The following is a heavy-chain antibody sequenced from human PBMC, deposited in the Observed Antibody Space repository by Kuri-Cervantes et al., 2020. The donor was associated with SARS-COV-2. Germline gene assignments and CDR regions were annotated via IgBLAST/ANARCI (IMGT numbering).Heavy chain of an antibody. CDR1: GFNFSRTD. D-gene: IGHD1-26*01. V-gene: IGHV3-30*18. CDR3: VKVSRGSPEYY. Sequence: GESLKISCAASGFNFSRTDMHWVRQAPGKGLEWVAVISHDGKNKKCIASGKGRFTISRDNSQNTLYLHMKSLRSEDTAIYYCVKVSRGSPEYYWGQGILVTVSS. CDR2: ISHDGKNK. J-gene: IGHJ4*02.